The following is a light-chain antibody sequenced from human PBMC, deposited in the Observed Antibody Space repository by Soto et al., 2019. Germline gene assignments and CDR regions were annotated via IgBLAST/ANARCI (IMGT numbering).Light chain of an antibody. CDR2: AAS. J-gene: IGKJ2*01. CDR3: QQSYSTPYT. CDR1: QSTSIY. Sequence: DIQMTQSPSSLSASVGDRVTITCRAGQSTSIYVNWYQQKPGKAPKLLIYAASGLQGGVPSRFTGSESGTDFTLTISSLQPEDFANYYCQQSYSTPYTFGQGTKLEIK. V-gene: IGKV1-39*01.